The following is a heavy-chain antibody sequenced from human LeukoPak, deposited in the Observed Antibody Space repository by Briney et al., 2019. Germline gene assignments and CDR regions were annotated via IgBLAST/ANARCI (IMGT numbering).Heavy chain of an antibody. CDR3: ARAEHNWNWDAFDI. V-gene: IGHV4-30-4*08. J-gene: IGHJ3*02. Sequence: SETLSLTCTVSGGSISSGGYYWSWIRQHPGKGLEWIGYIYYSGSTYYNPSLKSRVTISVDTSKNQFSLKLSSVTAADTAVYYCARAEHNWNWDAFDIWGQGTMVTVSS. D-gene: IGHD1-7*01. CDR1: GGSISSGGYY. CDR2: IYYSGST.